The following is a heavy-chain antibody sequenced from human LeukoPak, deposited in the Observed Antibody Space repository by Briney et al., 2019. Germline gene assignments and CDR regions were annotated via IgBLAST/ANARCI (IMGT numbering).Heavy chain of an antibody. Sequence: SQTLSLTCAISGDSVSSNSAAWNWIRQSPSRGPEWLGRTYYRSKWYNDYAASVKSRIIIKPDTSKNQFSLQLNSVTPEDTAVYYCARVGFYDSSGYLHYYFDYWGQGTLVTVSS. CDR2: TYYRSKWYN. CDR1: GDSVSSNSAA. J-gene: IGHJ4*02. V-gene: IGHV6-1*01. D-gene: IGHD3-22*01. CDR3: ARVGFYDSSGYLHYYFDY.